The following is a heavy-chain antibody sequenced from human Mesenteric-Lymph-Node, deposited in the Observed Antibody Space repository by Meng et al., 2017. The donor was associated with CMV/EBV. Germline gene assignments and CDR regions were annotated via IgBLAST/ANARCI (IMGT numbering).Heavy chain of an antibody. CDR2: MNPNSGNT. Sequence: ASVKVSCKASGYTFTSYDINWVRQATGQGLEWMGWMNPNSGNTGYAQRFQGRVTITRNTSISTAYMELSSLRSEDTAVYYCARDRAGGSIAARHNMDVWGQGTTVTVSS. J-gene: IGHJ6*02. CDR1: GYTFTSYD. V-gene: IGHV1-8*03. CDR3: ARDRAGGSIAARHNMDV. D-gene: IGHD6-6*01.